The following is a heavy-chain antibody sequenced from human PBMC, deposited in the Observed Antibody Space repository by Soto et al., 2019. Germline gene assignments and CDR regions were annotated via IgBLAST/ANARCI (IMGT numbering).Heavy chain of an antibody. Sequence: SETLSLTCTVSGGSISSYYWSWIRQPPGKGLEWIGYIYYSGSTNYNPSLKSRVTISVDTSKNQFSLKLSSVTAADTAVYYCARDGEQWLAIDYWGQGTLVTVSS. CDR1: GGSISSYY. CDR3: ARDGEQWLAIDY. J-gene: IGHJ4*02. V-gene: IGHV4-59*01. D-gene: IGHD6-19*01. CDR2: IYYSGST.